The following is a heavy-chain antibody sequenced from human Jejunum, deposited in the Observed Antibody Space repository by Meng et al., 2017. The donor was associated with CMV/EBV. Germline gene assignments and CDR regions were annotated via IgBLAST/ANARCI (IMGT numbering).Heavy chain of an antibody. J-gene: IGHJ4*02. Sequence: KASGSTFTNYYVHWVRQAPGQGLDWMGMIRLSDGGTSYAQNFQGRVTMTRDTSTTTVYMELSSLRYDDTAVYYCARGSASDRSGNGDYWGQGTLVTVSS. V-gene: IGHV1-46*01. CDR3: ARGSASDRSGNGDY. CDR2: IRLSDGGT. D-gene: IGHD3-22*01. CDR1: GSTFTNYY.